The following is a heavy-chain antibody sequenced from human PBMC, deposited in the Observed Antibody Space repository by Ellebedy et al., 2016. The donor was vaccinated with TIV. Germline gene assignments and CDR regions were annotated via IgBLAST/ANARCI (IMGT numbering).Heavy chain of an antibody. J-gene: IGHJ4*02. V-gene: IGHV3-53*01. Sequence: GESLKISCVASGFTVSSNYMTWVRQAPGKGLEWVSVIYSGGSTYYADSVKGRFTISRDNSKNTLYLQMNSLRAEDTAVYYCARDPYGGNLLVYWGQGTLVTVSS. D-gene: IGHD4-23*01. CDR3: ARDPYGGNLLVY. CDR2: IYSGGST. CDR1: GFTVSSNY.